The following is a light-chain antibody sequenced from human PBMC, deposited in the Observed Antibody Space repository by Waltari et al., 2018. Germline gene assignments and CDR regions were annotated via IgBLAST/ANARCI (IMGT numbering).Light chain of an antibody. V-gene: IGLV2-14*01. Sequence: QSAPTQPAAVSGSPGQSITISCTGPSSDVRAYNYVSWYQQTPGKAPRLIIYEVGDRPSGVSNRFSGSKSGYTAFLTISGLQAEDEADYYCSSYTTSKSWVFGGGTKLTVL. J-gene: IGLJ3*02. CDR3: SSYTTSKSWV. CDR1: SSDVRAYNY. CDR2: EVG.